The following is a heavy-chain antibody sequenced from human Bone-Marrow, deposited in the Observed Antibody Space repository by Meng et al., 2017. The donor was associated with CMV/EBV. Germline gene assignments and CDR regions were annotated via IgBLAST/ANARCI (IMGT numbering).Heavy chain of an antibody. CDR1: GFSFKTYT. V-gene: IGHV3-30-3*01. CDR3: ARVSPPSGYSSGWYSNYYYYGMDV. CDR2: ISYDGSKK. Sequence: GESLKISCAASGFSFKTYTMHWVRQAPGKGLEWVAVISYDGSKKYYADSVKGRFTISRDNSKNTLYLQMTSLRAEDTAVYYCARVSPPSGYSSGWYSNYYYYGMDVWGQGTTVTGSS. D-gene: IGHD6-19*01. J-gene: IGHJ6*01.